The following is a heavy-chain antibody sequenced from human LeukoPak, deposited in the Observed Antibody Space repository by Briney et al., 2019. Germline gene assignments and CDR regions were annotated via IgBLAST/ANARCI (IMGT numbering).Heavy chain of an antibody. J-gene: IGHJ4*02. V-gene: IGHV3-74*01. Sequence: GRSLRLSCAASGFTFNTYGMHWVRQAPGKGLEWVSRINSDGSSRNYADSVKGRFTISRDNAKNTLYLQMNSLRAEDTAVYYCASASSHRIAAGGDYWGQGTLVTVSS. D-gene: IGHD6-13*01. CDR3: ASASSHRIAAGGDY. CDR2: INSDGSSR. CDR1: GFTFNTYG.